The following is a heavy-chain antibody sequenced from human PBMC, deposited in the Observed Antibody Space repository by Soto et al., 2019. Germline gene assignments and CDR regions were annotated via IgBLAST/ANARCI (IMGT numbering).Heavy chain of an antibody. CDR2: IIPIFGTA. Sequence: ASVKVSCKASGGTSSSYAISWVRQAPGQGLEWMGGIIPIFGTANYAQKFQGRVTITADKSTSTAYMELSSLRSDDTAVYYCARGGQHTAMPHYYYYYGMDVWGQGTTVTVSS. J-gene: IGHJ6*02. CDR3: ARGGQHTAMPHYYYYYGMDV. V-gene: IGHV1-69*06. CDR1: GGTSSSYA. D-gene: IGHD5-18*01.